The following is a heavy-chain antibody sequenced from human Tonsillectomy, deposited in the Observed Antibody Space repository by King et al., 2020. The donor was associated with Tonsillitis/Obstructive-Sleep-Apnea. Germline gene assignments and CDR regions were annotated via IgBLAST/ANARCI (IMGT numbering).Heavy chain of an antibody. J-gene: IGHJ4*02. D-gene: IGHD6-6*01. V-gene: IGHV1-46*01. Sequence: QLVQSGAEMKKPGASVKVSCKASGYTFTNYYMNWVRQAPGQVLEWLGVINPNGGSTRYGHNFQGRVTVTRDTTTSTVYLELSSLRSEDTAMYYCARAQYSSSPGYFDYWGQGTLVTVSS. CDR1: GYTFTNYY. CDR3: ARAQYSSSPGYFDY. CDR2: INPNGGST.